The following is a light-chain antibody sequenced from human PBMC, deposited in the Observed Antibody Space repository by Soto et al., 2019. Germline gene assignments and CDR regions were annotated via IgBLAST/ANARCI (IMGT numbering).Light chain of an antibody. CDR3: QQYNNWPPIP. J-gene: IGKJ5*01. CDR1: QSVSSN. Sequence: EIVLAKSPGTLSLSPGESASLSYRASQSVSSNLAWYQQKPGRAPRLLIYAASTRATGVPARFSGSGSGTDFTLTISRLEPDDFGVYYCQQYNNWPPIPFGQGTRLEIK. V-gene: IGKV3-15*01. CDR2: AAS.